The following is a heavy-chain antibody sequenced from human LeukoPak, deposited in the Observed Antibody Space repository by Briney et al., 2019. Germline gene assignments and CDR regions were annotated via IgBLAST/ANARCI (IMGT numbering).Heavy chain of an antibody. Sequence: ASVKVSCKASGGTFSSYAISWVRQAPGQGLGWMGGIIPIFGTANYAQKFQGRVTITADESTSTAYMELSSLRSEDTAVYYCARVIAAAGGYYFDYWGQGTLVTVSS. J-gene: IGHJ4*02. CDR1: GGTFSSYA. CDR3: ARVIAAAGGYYFDY. D-gene: IGHD6-13*01. CDR2: IIPIFGTA. V-gene: IGHV1-69*01.